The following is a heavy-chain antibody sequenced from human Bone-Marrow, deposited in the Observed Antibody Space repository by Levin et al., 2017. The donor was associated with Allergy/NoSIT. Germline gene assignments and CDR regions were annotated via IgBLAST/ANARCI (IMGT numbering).Heavy chain of an antibody. CDR1: GFIFSTYA. CDR2: VGGTGVST. Sequence: GGSLRLSCAGSGFIFSTYAVAWVRQAPGKGLEWVSTVGGTGVSTYFADSVKGRFTISRDNSRDTVYLQMNSLRVDDTALYYCAEASHDFWRGPVYGMDVWGQGTTVTVSS. CDR3: AEASHDFWRGPVYGMDV. J-gene: IGHJ6*02. D-gene: IGHD3-3*01. V-gene: IGHV3-23*01.